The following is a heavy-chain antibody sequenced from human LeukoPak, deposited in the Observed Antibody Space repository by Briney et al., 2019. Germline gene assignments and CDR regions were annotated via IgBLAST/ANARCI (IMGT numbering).Heavy chain of an antibody. CDR1: ASSISSDYY. Sequence: SETLSVTCAVSASSISSDYYRAWIRPTPGKGLEWIGIIYHSGSTSYTPSLKSRVTISVDTSKNQFSLQVTSVTAADTAVYYCARNTSVVPASLDSTRRIVTTNYFASWGQGTLVTVSS. D-gene: IGHD5-12*01. CDR3: ARNTSVVPASLDSTRRIVTTNYFAS. J-gene: IGHJ4*02. CDR2: IYHSGST. V-gene: IGHV4-38-2*01.